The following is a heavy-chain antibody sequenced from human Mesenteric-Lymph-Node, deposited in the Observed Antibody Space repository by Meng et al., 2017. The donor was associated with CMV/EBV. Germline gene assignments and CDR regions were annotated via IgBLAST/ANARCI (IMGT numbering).Heavy chain of an antibody. V-gene: IGHV4-39*07. Sequence: SETLSLTCTVSGGSISSSSYYWGWIRQPPGKGLEWIGEINHSGSTNYNPSLKSRVTISVDTSKNQFSLKLSSVTAADTAVYYCARGKGYCSSTSCYLLQYGMDVWGQGTTVTVSS. J-gene: IGHJ6*02. CDR3: ARGKGYCSSTSCYLLQYGMDV. CDR1: GGSISSSSYY. D-gene: IGHD2-2*01. CDR2: INHSGST.